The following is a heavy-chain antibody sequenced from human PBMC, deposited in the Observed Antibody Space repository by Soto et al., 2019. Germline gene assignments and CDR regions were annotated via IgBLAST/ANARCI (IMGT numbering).Heavy chain of an antibody. D-gene: IGHD3-10*01. CDR1: GGSFSGYY. CDR3: ARLLLWFGKGVGWFDP. V-gene: IGHV4-34*01. J-gene: IGHJ5*02. CDR2: INHSGST. Sequence: QVQLQQWGAGLLKPSETLSLTCAVYGGSFSGYYWSWIRQPPGKGLEWIGEINHSGSTNYNPSLKSRVTISVDTSKNQISLKLSSVTAADTAVYYCARLLLWFGKGVGWFDPWGQGTLVTVSS.